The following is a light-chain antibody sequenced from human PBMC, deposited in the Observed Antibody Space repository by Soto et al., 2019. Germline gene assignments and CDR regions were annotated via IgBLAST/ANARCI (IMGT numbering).Light chain of an antibody. CDR1: QSISSW. Sequence: DIQMTQSPSTLSASVGDRVTITCRASQSISSWLAWYQQKPGKAPKLLIYKASSLESGVPSRFSGSGSGTEFTLTISSLQPDDFATYYFQQYNSYWTFGQGTNVEIK. CDR2: KAS. V-gene: IGKV1-5*03. CDR3: QQYNSYWT. J-gene: IGKJ1*01.